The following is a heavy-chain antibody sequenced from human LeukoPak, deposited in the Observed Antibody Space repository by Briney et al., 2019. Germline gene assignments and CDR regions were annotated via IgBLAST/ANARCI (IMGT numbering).Heavy chain of an antibody. V-gene: IGHV3-49*04. J-gene: IGHJ4*02. CDR2: IRSKAYGGTT. Sequence: PGGSLRLSCTASGFTFGDYAMSWVRQAPGKGLEWVGFIRSKAYGGTTEYAASVKGRFTISRDDSKSIAYLQMNSLKTEDTAVYYCTRAFYGSSGYIRLHFDYWGQGTLVTVSS. D-gene: IGHD3-22*01. CDR3: TRAFYGSSGYIRLHFDY. CDR1: GFTFGDYA.